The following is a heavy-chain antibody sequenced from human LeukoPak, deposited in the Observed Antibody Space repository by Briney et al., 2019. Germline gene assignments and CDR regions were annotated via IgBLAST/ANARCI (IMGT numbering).Heavy chain of an antibody. D-gene: IGHD2-21*02. CDR3: ARGAFCGGHCYSGGNYYYYYMDV. Sequence: SETLSLTCAVYGGSFSGYYWSWIRQPPGKGLEWIGEINHSGSTNYNPSLKSRVTISVETSKNQFSLKLSSVTAADTAVYYCARGAFCGGHCYSGGNYYYYYMDVWGKGTTVTVSS. CDR2: INHSGST. J-gene: IGHJ6*03. CDR1: GGSFSGYY. V-gene: IGHV4-34*01.